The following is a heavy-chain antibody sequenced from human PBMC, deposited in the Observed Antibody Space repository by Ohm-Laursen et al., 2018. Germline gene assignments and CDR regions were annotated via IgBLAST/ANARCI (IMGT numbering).Heavy chain of an antibody. D-gene: IGHD3-22*01. V-gene: IGHV4-59*08. Sequence: SQTLSLTCTVSGASIGSEYWTWIRQPPGKGLEWIGYIYYRGTTNYNPSLKSRVTMSIDTSKNQFSLKLSSVTAADTAVYYCARHKNYYYDPFDYWGQGMLVTVSA. CDR3: ARHKNYYYDPFDY. CDR1: GASIGSEY. J-gene: IGHJ4*02. CDR2: IYYRGTT.